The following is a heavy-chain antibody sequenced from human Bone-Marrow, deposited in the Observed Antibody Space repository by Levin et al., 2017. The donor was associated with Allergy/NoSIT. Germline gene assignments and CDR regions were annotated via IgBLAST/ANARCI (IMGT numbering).Heavy chain of an antibody. D-gene: IGHD3-22*01. CDR1: GSTFSRFV. CDR2: ISHDERSI. CDR3: ATAGRTSGYADAFEF. J-gene: IGHJ3*01. V-gene: IGHV3-30*03. Sequence: GESLKISCAVSGSTFSRFVLHWARQAPGKGLEWVAVISHDERSIIYADSVKGRFTISKDNSKNTLYLQMNSLRDEDTAVYYCATAGRTSGYADAFEFWGQGTLVTVSS.